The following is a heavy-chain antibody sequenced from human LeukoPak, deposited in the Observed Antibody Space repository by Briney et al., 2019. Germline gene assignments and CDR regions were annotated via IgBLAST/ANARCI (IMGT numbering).Heavy chain of an antibody. CDR2: IIPSFGTA. V-gene: IGHV1-69*13. Sequence: SVTVSFKASGGTFTSYAISWVRQAPGQGLEWMGGIIPSFGTANYSQKFQGRVTITADESTSTAYMALSSLRSEDTAVYYCARASIVATISYYYYGMDAWGKGTPVTVSS. CDR1: GGTFTSYA. D-gene: IGHD5-12*01. J-gene: IGHJ6*04. CDR3: ARASIVATISYYYYGMDA.